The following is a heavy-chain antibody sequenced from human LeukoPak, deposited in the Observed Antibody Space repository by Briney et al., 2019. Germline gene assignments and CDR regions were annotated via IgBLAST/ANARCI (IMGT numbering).Heavy chain of an antibody. CDR3: ARGWADMDV. CDR2: INADGSIT. CDR1: GFTVSSYW. V-gene: IGHV3-74*01. J-gene: IGHJ6*03. Sequence: GGSLRLSCAASGFTVSSYWMHWVRHAPGKGLLWVSRINADGSITSYADSVKGRFTISRDNAKNTLYLQMNSLRAEDTAVYYCARGWADMDVWGKGTTVTVSS. D-gene: IGHD1-26*01.